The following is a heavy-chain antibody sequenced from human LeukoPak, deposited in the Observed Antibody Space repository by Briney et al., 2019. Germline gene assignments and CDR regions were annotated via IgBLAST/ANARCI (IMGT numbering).Heavy chain of an antibody. Sequence: PGGSLRLSCEASGFNFGGYNMNWVRQAPGKGLEWISYISGSGSTIYYADSVKGRFTISRDNAKNSLYLQMNGLRAEDTAVYYCARDTSGWYKRFDYWGQGTLVTVSS. V-gene: IGHV3-48*03. CDR1: GFNFGGYN. J-gene: IGHJ4*02. D-gene: IGHD6-19*01. CDR2: ISGSGSTI. CDR3: ARDTSGWYKRFDY.